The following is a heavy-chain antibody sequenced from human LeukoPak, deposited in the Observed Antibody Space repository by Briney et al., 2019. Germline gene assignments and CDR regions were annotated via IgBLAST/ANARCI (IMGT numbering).Heavy chain of an antibody. J-gene: IGHJ4*02. CDR2: ISGSGGST. V-gene: IGHV3-23*01. CDR3: ASEIVVVVAATDDGDDY. D-gene: IGHD2-15*01. CDR1: GFTFSSYA. Sequence: PGGSLRLSCAASGFTFSSYAMSWVRQAPGKGLEWVSAISGSGGSTYYADSVRGRFTISRDNSKNTLYLQMNSLRAEDTAVYYCASEIVVVVAATDDGDDYWGQGTLVTVSS.